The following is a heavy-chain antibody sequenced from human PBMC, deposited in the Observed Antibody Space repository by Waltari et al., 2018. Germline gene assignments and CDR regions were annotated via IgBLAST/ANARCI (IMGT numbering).Heavy chain of an antibody. D-gene: IGHD5-18*01. CDR3: ARDIAIVPSGSLDY. CDR1: GFTFDDFA. V-gene: IGHV3-9*01. Sequence: EVQLEESGGGLVQPGKSLRLSCLASGFTFDDFAMNWVRQNPGGGLEWVSGINWNTKKIAYADSVKGRFTISRDNAKNSLDLEMSSLRLEDTALYYCARDIAIVPSGSLDYWGQGTLVVVSS. CDR2: INWNTKKI. J-gene: IGHJ4*02.